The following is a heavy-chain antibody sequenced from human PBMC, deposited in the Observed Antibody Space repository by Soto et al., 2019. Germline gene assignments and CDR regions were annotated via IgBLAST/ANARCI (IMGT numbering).Heavy chain of an antibody. D-gene: IGHD2-15*01. Sequence: QLQQSGPGLVKPSQTLSLTCGISGDSVSSNSATWNWIRQSPSRGLEWLGRTYLRSKWYNEYAASEKSPIAISPDTTKHHFSLQLSSVTPKKTAVYSCARAAVAFDAFDLWGQGTVVTVSS. J-gene: IGHJ3*01. V-gene: IGHV6-1*01. CDR1: GDSVSSNSAT. CDR3: ARAAVAFDAFDL. CDR2: TYLRSKWYN.